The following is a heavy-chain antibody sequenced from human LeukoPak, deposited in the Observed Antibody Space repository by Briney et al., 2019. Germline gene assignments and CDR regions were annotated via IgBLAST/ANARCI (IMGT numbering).Heavy chain of an antibody. CDR3: ARSRYSGYDYRYYYYYMDV. CDR1: GGTFSSYA. Sequence: GSSVKVSCKASGGTFSSYAISWVRQAPGQGLEWMGGIIPIFGTANYAQKFQGRGTITADESTSTAYMELSSLRSEDTAVYYCARSRYSGYDYRYYYYYMDVWGKGTTVTVSS. V-gene: IGHV1-69*01. J-gene: IGHJ6*03. D-gene: IGHD5-12*01. CDR2: IIPIFGTA.